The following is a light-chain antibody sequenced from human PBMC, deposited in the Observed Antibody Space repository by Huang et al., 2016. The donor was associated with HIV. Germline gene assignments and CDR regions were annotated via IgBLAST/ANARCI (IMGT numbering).Light chain of an antibody. J-gene: IGKJ1*01. CDR3: HQYYDTPQT. Sequence: DIVVTQSPDSLALSLGGRAAINCTAGQSVLKTSKNKNCLSWYQLKPGQPPKLLIYLASTRESGVPDRFSGSGSGTHFTLTIASLQAEDVAVYYCHQYYDTPQTFGQGTKVEVK. CDR2: LAS. CDR1: QSVLKTSKNKNC. V-gene: IGKV4-1*01.